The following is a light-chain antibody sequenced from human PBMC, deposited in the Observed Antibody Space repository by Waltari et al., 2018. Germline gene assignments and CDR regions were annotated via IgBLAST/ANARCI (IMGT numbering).Light chain of an antibody. V-gene: IGLV3-19*01. CDR1: SLRTSY. CDR2: GKS. Sequence: SSELTQDPAVSVALGQTVRITCQGASLRTSYASWYQQKSGQAPILVLFGKSKRPSGIPDRFSGYNYETTTSWTITGAQAEDEADYYCSSRDSSASHVLFAGGTKLTVL. CDR3: SSRDSSASHVL. J-gene: IGLJ2*01.